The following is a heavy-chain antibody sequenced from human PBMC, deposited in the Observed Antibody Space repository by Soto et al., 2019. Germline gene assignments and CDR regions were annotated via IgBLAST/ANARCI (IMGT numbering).Heavy chain of an antibody. V-gene: IGHV4-59*02. J-gene: IGHJ5*02. CDR2: MYFGGSF. Sequence: MQLQASGPGLVKPSETLSLTCNVSGASVSHGWWSWIRQPPGKALEWIGFMYFGGSFNYNPSLTSRATISVETSKNQFSMKLTSVTASDTAVYYCARSYYDSTGFAVDPWGQGTLVTVSS. D-gene: IGHD3-22*01. CDR3: ARSYYDSTGFAVDP. CDR1: GASVSHGW.